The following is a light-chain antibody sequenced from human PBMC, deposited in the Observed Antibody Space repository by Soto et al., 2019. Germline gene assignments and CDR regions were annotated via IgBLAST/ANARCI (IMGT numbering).Light chain of an antibody. Sequence: QSALTQPASVSGSPGQSIAVSCSGTSSDIGAYIHVSWYQQHPGKAPKLMIYDVSNRPSGVSDRFSGSKSSNTASLTISGLQAEDEADYYCTSYTTSGTYVFGAGTKLTVL. CDR3: TSYTTSGTYV. CDR2: DVS. V-gene: IGLV2-14*03. J-gene: IGLJ1*01. CDR1: SSDIGAYIH.